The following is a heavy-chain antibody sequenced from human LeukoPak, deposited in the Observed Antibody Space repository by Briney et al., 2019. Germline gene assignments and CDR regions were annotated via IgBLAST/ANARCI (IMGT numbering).Heavy chain of an antibody. J-gene: IGHJ4*02. V-gene: IGHV1-46*02. CDR2: INPSGGTT. CDR1: GYTFNSYY. D-gene: IGHD6-6*01. CDR3: ARGYSSSYRIDY. Sequence: ASVTVSCKTSGYTFNSYYMHWVRQAPGQGLEWMGIINPSGGTTSVAQRFQGRVTMTRDMSTSTVYMELGSLRSEDTAVYYCARGYSSSYRIDYWGQGTLVTVSS.